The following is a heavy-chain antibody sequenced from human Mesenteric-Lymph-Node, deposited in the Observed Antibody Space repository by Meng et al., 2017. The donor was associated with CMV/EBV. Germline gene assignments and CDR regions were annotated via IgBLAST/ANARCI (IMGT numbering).Heavy chain of an antibody. J-gene: IGHJ6*02. CDR1: GYTFVSYD. CDR2: MNPDSGNT. V-gene: IGHV1-8*01. Sequence: ASVKVSCKASGYTFVSYDIIWVRQATGQGLEYMGWMNPDSGNTGFAQDFQGRVTMTRDSSISTAYMELSGLTSDDTAIYYCSRGRQPSRYYGSDVWGQGTTVTVSS. CDR3: SRGRQPSRYYGSDV. D-gene: IGHD6-13*01.